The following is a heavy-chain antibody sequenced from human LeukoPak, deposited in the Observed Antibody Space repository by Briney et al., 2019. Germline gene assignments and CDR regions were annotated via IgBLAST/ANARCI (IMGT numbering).Heavy chain of an antibody. D-gene: IGHD2-15*01. Sequence: GGSLRLSCAASGFTFSDYYMSWIRQTPVKGLEWVSYISSSASTTYYADSVKGRFTISRDNAENSLYLQMNSLRAEDTAVYYCARDLRRYCSGGSCGALGYWGQGTLVTVSS. V-gene: IGHV3-11*01. CDR3: ARDLRRYCSGGSCGALGY. CDR2: ISSSASTT. J-gene: IGHJ4*02. CDR1: GFTFSDYY.